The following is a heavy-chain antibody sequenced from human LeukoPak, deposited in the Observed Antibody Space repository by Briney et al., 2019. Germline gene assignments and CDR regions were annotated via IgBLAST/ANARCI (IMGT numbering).Heavy chain of an antibody. CDR1: GFTFSSYG. CDR2: ISYAGSNQ. J-gene: IGHJ4*02. D-gene: IGHD2-15*01. CDR3: AKLSVVVAASSLQFDY. Sequence: GGSLRLSCAASGFTFSSYGMHWVRQAPGKGLEWVAVISYAGSNQYYADSVKGRFTISRDNSKNTLYLQMNSLRAEDTAVYYCAKLSVVVAASSLQFDYWGQGTLVTVSS. V-gene: IGHV3-30*18.